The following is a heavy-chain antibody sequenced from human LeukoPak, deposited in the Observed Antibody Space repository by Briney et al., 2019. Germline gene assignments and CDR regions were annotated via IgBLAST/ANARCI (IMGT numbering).Heavy chain of an antibody. CDR2: ISGSGGGT. CDR1: GFTFSSYA. Sequence: GGSLRPSCAASGFTFSSYAMSWVRQAPGKGLEWVSAISGSGGGTYYADSVKGRFTISRDSSKNTLYLQMNSLRAEDTAVYYCAKDSGSSWFKGVFDTWGQGTMVTVSS. J-gene: IGHJ3*02. D-gene: IGHD6-13*01. V-gene: IGHV3-23*01. CDR3: AKDSGSSWFKGVFDT.